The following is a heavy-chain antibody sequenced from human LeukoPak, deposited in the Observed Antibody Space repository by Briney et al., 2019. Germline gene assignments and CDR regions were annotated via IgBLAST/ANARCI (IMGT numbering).Heavy chain of an antibody. Sequence: GGSLRLSCAASGFTFSRFTMNWVRQAPGKGLEWVSSITSSSSYIYYADSVKGRFSISRDNAKNSLYLQMNTLRAEDTAVYYCARDRYYDSFGYYTGDPWGQGTLVTVSS. CDR2: ITSSSSYI. CDR1: GFTFSRFT. CDR3: ARDRYYDSFGYYTGDP. V-gene: IGHV3-21*01. D-gene: IGHD3-22*01. J-gene: IGHJ5*02.